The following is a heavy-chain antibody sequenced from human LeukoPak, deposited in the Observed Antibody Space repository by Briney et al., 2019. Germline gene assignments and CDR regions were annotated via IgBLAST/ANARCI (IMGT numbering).Heavy chain of an antibody. J-gene: IGHJ4*02. CDR2: ISWDGGTI. CDR3: AKASLQLCSGGNCYLDH. V-gene: IGHV3-43D*03. D-gene: IGHD2-15*01. CDR1: GFTFDDYA. Sequence: PGGSLRLSCAASGFTFDDYAMHWVRQAPGKGLEWVSVISWDGGTIYYGESVKGRFTISRDNRKNSLYLQMKSLTTEDTAVYYCAKASLQLCSGGNCYLDHWGQGTLVTVSS.